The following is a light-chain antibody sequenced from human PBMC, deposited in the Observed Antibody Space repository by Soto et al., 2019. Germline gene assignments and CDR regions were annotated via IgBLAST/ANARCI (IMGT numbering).Light chain of an antibody. CDR1: QTISSW. J-gene: IGKJ1*01. CDR3: QQSYSTPPWT. Sequence: DIQMTQSPSTLSGSVGDRVTITCRASQTISSWLAWYQQKPGKAPKLLIYKASTLKSGVPSRFRGSGSGTDFTLTISSLQPEDFATYFCQQSYSTPPWTFGQGTKVDI. CDR2: KAS. V-gene: IGKV1-5*03.